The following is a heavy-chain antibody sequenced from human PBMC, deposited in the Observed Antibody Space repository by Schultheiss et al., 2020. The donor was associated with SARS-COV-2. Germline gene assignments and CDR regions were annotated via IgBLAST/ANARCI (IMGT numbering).Heavy chain of an antibody. J-gene: IGHJ6*02. Sequence: GGSLRLSCAASGFTFSNYGIHWVRQAPGKGPEWVAVISPDGNYKYYADSVQGRFTISRDNSKNTLYLQINSLRAEDTAVYYCAREDTGYFDWLYAEGYYYYGMDVWGQGTTVTVSS. D-gene: IGHD3-9*01. V-gene: IGHV3-30*03. CDR2: ISPDGNYK. CDR1: GFTFSNYG. CDR3: AREDTGYFDWLYAEGYYYYGMDV.